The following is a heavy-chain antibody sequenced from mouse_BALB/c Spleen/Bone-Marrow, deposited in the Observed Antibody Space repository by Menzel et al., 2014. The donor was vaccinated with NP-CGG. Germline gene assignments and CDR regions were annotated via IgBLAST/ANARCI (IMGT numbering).Heavy chain of an antibody. Sequence: VQLVESGPDLVKPGASVKISCKASGYAFSSSWMNWVKQRPGQGLEWIGRIYPGDGDTNYNGKFRGKATLTADKSSSTAYMQLSSLTSVDSAVYFCARHYLYYFDYWGQGTTLTVSS. V-gene: IGHV1-82*01. J-gene: IGHJ2*01. CDR3: ARHYLYYFDY. D-gene: IGHD5-5*01. CDR1: GYAFSSSW. CDR2: IYPGDGDT.